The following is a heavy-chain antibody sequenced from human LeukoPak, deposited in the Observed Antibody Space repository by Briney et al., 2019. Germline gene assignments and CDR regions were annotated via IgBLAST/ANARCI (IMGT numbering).Heavy chain of an antibody. V-gene: IGHV4-34*01. Sequence: PSETLSLTCAVYGGSLRGYFWTWVRQPPGKGLEWIREINHSGSTNLNSSLKSRVTISVDTPKNQISLKLNSVTAADTAVYYCARGTGNFDYWGQGTLVTVSS. CDR2: INHSGST. CDR1: GGSLRGYF. J-gene: IGHJ4*02. CDR3: ARGTGNFDY.